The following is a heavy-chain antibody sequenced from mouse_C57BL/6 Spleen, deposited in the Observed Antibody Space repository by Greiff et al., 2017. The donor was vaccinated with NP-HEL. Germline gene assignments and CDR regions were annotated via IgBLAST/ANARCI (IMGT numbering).Heavy chain of an antibody. CDR2: IRSKSSNYAT. CDR3: VRDCFSSGPSWFAY. Sequence: GGGLVQPKGSLKLSCAASGFTFNTYAMHWVRQAPGKGLEWVARIRSKSSNYATYYADSVKDRFTISRDDSQSMLYLQMNNLKTEDTAMYYCVRDCFSSGPSWFAYWGQGTLVTVSA. CDR1: GFTFNTYA. V-gene: IGHV10-3*01. D-gene: IGHD3-2*02. J-gene: IGHJ3*01.